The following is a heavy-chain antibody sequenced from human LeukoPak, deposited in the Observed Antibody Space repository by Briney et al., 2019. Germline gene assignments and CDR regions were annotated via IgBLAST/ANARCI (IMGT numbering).Heavy chain of an antibody. V-gene: IGHV1-2*02. Sequence: VASVKVSCKASGYTFTAYYMHWVRQAPGQGLEWMGCINPNSGGTNYAQNFQDRVTMTRDTSISTAYMELSRLKSDDTAVYYCARGGYSGYDLDYWGQGTLVTVSS. CDR2: INPNSGGT. D-gene: IGHD5-12*01. CDR3: ARGGYSGYDLDY. CDR1: GYTFTAYY. J-gene: IGHJ4*02.